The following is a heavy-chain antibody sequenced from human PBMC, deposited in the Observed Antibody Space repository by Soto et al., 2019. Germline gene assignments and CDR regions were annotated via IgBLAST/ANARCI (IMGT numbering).Heavy chain of an antibody. Sequence: PGGSLRLSCAASGFTFSSYWMSWVRQAPGKGLEWVANIKQDGSEKYYVDSVKGRFTISRDNAKNSLYLQMNSLRAEDTAVYYCARDQNYDFWSGYYRGWFDLWGQGTLVTVSS. CDR3: ARDQNYDFWSGYYRGWFDL. CDR2: IKQDGSEK. V-gene: IGHV3-7*01. CDR1: GFTFSSYW. D-gene: IGHD3-3*01. J-gene: IGHJ5*02.